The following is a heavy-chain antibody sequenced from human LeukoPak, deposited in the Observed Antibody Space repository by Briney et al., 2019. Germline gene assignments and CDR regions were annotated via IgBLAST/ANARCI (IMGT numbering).Heavy chain of an antibody. D-gene: IGHD1-26*01. CDR1: GFTFSDYY. Sequence: GGSLRLSCAASGFTFSDYYMSWIRQAPGKGLEWISYISSSSYAIYADSVKGRFTISRDNAKNSLYLQMNSLRAEDTAVYYCARVGGSYWVDYWGQGTLVTVSS. J-gene: IGHJ4*02. V-gene: IGHV3-11*05. CDR2: ISSSSYA. CDR3: ARVGGSYWVDY.